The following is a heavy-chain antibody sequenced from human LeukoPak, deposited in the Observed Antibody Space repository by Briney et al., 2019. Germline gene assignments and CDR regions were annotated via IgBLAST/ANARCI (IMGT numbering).Heavy chain of an antibody. CDR3: ARVKGKAVAGLHAAFDI. Sequence: PSGTLSLTCAVSGGSLSSSIWWRWVRQPPGKGPEWVWEILRSGSTNYNPSLNSPVTISVDKSKNQFSLKLSSVTAADTAAYYSARVKGKAVAGLHAAFDIWGQGKMVTASS. CDR1: GGSLSSSIW. CDR2: ILRSGST. D-gene: IGHD6-19*01. V-gene: IGHV4-4*02. J-gene: IGHJ3*02.